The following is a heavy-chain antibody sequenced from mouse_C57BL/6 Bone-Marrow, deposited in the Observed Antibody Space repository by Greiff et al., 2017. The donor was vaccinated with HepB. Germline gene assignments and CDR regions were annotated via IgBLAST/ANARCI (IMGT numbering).Heavy chain of an antibody. CDR1: GYTFTSYW. Sequence: QVQLQQPGAELVKPGASVKMSCKASGYTFTSYWITWVKQRPGQGLEWIGDIYPGSGSTNYNEKFKSKATLTVDTSSSTAYMQRSSLTSEDSAVYYCARKNGSSFWYFDVWGTGTTVTVSS. CDR2: IYPGSGST. V-gene: IGHV1-55*01. J-gene: IGHJ1*03. D-gene: IGHD1-1*01. CDR3: ARKNGSSFWYFDV.